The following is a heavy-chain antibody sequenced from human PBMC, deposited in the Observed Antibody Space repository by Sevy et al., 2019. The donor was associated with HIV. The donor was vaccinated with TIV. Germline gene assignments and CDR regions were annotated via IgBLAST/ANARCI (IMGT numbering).Heavy chain of an antibody. J-gene: IGHJ5*02. CDR3: AREKEYYGSSGYSNWFDP. V-gene: IGHV4-38-2*02. CDR2: IYHSGST. CDR1: GYSISSGYY. Sequence: SETLSLTCAVSGYSISSGYYWGWIRQPPGKGLEWIGSIYHSGSTYYNPSLKSRVTISVDTSKNQFSLKLSPVTAADTAVYYCAREKEYYGSSGYSNWFDPWGQGTLVTVSS. D-gene: IGHD3-22*01.